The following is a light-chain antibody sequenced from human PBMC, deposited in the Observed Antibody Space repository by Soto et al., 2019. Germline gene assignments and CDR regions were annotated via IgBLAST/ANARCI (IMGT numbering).Light chain of an antibody. CDR3: QQYNNWPSLT. CDR1: QSVSSN. CDR2: GAS. V-gene: IGKV3-15*01. J-gene: IGKJ4*01. Sequence: EILMTQSPATLSVSPGERATLSCRASQSVSSNVAWYQQKPGQAPRLLIYGASTRATGIPARFSGSGSGTEFTLTINSLQSEDFAMYYCQQYNNWPSLTFGGGTKVDFK.